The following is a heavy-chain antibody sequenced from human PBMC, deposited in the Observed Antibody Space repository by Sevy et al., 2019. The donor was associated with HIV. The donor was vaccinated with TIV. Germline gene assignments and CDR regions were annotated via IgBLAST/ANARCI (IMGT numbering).Heavy chain of an antibody. J-gene: IGHJ4*02. D-gene: IGHD1-26*01. CDR1: GFSFSGYA. CDR3: AKEGAYSYTTYFDY. Sequence: GGSLRLSCAASGFSFSGYAIHWVRQAPGKGLEWVAVISFDGSNKYYADSVKGRFTISRDNSKNTLFLQMNSLRAEDTAVYYGAKEGAYSYTTYFDYWGQGTVVTVSS. V-gene: IGHV3-30*18. CDR2: ISFDGSNK.